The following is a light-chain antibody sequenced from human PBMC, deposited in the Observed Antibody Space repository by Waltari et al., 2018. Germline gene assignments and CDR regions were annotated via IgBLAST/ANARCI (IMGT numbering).Light chain of an antibody. CDR2: KAS. CDR3: QQYNSRT. CDR1: QSISSW. Sequence: DIQMTQSPSTLSASVGDRVTITCRASQSISSWLAWYQQKPGKAPKLLIYKASSLESGVPSSVSGSGSGTEFTLTISSLQPDDFATYYCQQYNSRTFGQGTKVEIK. J-gene: IGKJ1*01. V-gene: IGKV1-5*03.